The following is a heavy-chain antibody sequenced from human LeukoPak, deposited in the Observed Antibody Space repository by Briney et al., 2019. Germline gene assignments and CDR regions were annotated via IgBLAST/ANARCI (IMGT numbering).Heavy chain of an antibody. CDR3: AREGSEDGAFDS. CDR1: GGSISSYY. J-gene: IGHJ3*02. D-gene: IGHD5-24*01. Sequence: SETLSLTCTVSGGSISSYYWSWIRQPPGKGLEWIGYIYYSGSTNYNPSLKSRVTISVDTSKNQFSLKLSSVTAADTAVYYCAREGSEDGAFDSGGQGTMVTVS. V-gene: IGHV4-59*01. CDR2: IYYSGST.